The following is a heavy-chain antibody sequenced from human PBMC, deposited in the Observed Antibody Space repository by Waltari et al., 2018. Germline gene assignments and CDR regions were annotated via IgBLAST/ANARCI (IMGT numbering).Heavy chain of an antibody. J-gene: IGHJ4*02. CDR1: GDSINTDPYS. CDR3: ARRWGGRLGPNKDRPPFDY. CDR2: VHSTGNT. D-gene: IGHD3-16*01. Sequence: QLQLQESGPRLVKPSETLSLTCSVSGDSINTDPYSWGWIRQSPGKTLEWIGSVHSTGNTYYNPSLKSRLSISIDASKNQFSLNLTSVTTADTATYFCARRWGGRLGPNKDRPPFDYWGQGTLVTVSS. V-gene: IGHV4-39*01.